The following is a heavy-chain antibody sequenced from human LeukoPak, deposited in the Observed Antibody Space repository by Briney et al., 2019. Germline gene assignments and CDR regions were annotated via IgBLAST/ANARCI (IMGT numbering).Heavy chain of an antibody. CDR1: GYTLTEFS. V-gene: IGHV1-24*01. Sequence: GASVKVSCKVSGYTLTEFSMHWVRQAPGKGLEWMGGFDPEDGKTIYAQKFQGRVTMTEDTSTDTAYMELSRLRSDDTAVYYCARDKLMSYYYDSSGYYPEAFDYWGQGTLVTVSS. CDR3: ARDKLMSYYYDSSGYYPEAFDY. J-gene: IGHJ4*02. CDR2: FDPEDGKT. D-gene: IGHD3-22*01.